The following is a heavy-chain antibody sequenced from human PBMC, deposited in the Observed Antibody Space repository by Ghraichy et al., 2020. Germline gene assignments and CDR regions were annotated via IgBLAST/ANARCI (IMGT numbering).Heavy chain of an antibody. Sequence: ASVKVSCKASGYTFTGYYMHWVRQAPGQGLEWMGWINPNSGGTNYAQKFQGRVTMTRDTSISTAYMELSRLRSDDTAVYYCARVPAANTNYYFDYWGQGTLVTVSS. J-gene: IGHJ4*02. V-gene: IGHV1-2*02. CDR3: ARVPAANTNYYFDY. D-gene: IGHD2-2*01. CDR1: GYTFTGYY. CDR2: INPNSGGT.